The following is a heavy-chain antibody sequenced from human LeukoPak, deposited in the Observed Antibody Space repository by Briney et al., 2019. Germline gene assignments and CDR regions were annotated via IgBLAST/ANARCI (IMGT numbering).Heavy chain of an antibody. CDR1: GFTFDDYG. D-gene: IGHD1-26*01. CDR2: INWSGSRT. Sequence: GGSLRLSCAASGFTFDDYGMSWVRQAPGKGLEWVSGINWSGSRTGYADSVKGRFTISRDNAKNPLYLQMNSLRAEDTAFYYCASAVGAGYYFDYWGQGTLVTVPS. J-gene: IGHJ4*02. CDR3: ASAVGAGYYFDY. V-gene: IGHV3-20*04.